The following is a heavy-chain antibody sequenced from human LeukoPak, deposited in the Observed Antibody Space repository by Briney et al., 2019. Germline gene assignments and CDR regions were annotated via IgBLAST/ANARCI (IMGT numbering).Heavy chain of an antibody. D-gene: IGHD6-19*01. Sequence: GGSLRLSCAASGFIFSNYGMHWVRQAPGKGLEWVAVIWYDGSKKYYADSVKGRFTISRDDSKNTLYLQMNSLRAEDTAVYYCARVYSSGLADFDYWGQGTLVTVSS. CDR2: IWYDGSKK. CDR1: GFIFSNYG. J-gene: IGHJ4*02. V-gene: IGHV3-33*01. CDR3: ARVYSSGLADFDY.